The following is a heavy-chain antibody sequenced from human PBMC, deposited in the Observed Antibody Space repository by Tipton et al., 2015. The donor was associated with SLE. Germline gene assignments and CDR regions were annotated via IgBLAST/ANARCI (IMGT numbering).Heavy chain of an antibody. CDR3: ARKHGYNYRWYFDL. D-gene: IGHD5-24*01. J-gene: IGHJ2*01. CDR2: MNPNSGNT. V-gene: IGHV1-8*01. CDR1: GYTFTSYD. Sequence: QVQLVQSGAEVKKPGASVKVSCKASGYTFTSYDINWVRQATGQGLEWMGWMNPNSGNTGYAQKLQGRVTMTTDTSTSTAYMELRSLRSDDTAVYYCARKHGYNYRWYFDLWGRGTLVTVSS.